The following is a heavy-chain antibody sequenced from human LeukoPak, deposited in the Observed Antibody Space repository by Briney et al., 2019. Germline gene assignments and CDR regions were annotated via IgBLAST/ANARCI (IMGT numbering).Heavy chain of an antibody. J-gene: IGHJ3*02. CDR1: GGSISSGDYY. D-gene: IGHD4-17*01. V-gene: IGHV4-30-4*08. CDR2: IYYSGST. Sequence: SETLSLTCTVSGGSISSGDYYWSWLRQPPGKGLEWIGYIYYSGSTYYNPSLKSLVTISVDTSKNQFSLKLSSVTAADTAVYYCARGGGDYGDYPAAFDIWGQGTMVTVS. CDR3: ARGGGDYGDYPAAFDI.